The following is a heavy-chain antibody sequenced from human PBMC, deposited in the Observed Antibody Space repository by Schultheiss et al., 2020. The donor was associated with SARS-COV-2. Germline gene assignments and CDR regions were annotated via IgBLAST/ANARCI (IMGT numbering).Heavy chain of an antibody. CDR1: GFTFSDYY. J-gene: IGHJ4*02. Sequence: GGSLRLSCAASGFTFSDYYMSWIRQAPGKGLEWVAVISYDGSNKYYADSVKGRFTISRDNSKNTLYLQMNSLRAEDTAVYYCARAGGSSSAFDYWGQGTLVTVSS. D-gene: IGHD6-6*01. CDR2: ISYDGSNK. CDR3: ARAGGSSSAFDY. V-gene: IGHV3-30*01.